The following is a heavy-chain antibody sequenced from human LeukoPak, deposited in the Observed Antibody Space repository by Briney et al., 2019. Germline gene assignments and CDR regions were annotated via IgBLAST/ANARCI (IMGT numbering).Heavy chain of an antibody. CDR2: ITGDGGST. J-gene: IGHJ4*02. V-gene: IGHV3-43*02. Sequence: PGGSLRLSCAASGFTFDDYAMHWVRQAPEKGLEWVSFITGDGGSTYYADSVKGRFTISRDNSKNSLYLQMNSLRTQDTALYYCAKGYHYDSSGYYYLDYWGQGTLVTVSS. D-gene: IGHD3-22*01. CDR3: AKGYHYDSSGYYYLDY. CDR1: GFTFDDYA.